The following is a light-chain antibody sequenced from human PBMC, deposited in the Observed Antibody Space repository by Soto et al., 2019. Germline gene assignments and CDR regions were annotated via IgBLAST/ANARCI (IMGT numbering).Light chain of an antibody. Sequence: EIVLTQSPGTLSLSPGEXXXXXXXXXQSVSSSYLAWYQQKPGQAPRLLIYGASSRATGIPDRFSGSGSGTDFTLTISRLEPEDFAVYYCQQYGSSPGTFGQGTKVDIK. CDR1: QSVSSSY. J-gene: IGKJ1*01. CDR3: QQYGSSPGT. CDR2: GAS. V-gene: IGKV3-20*01.